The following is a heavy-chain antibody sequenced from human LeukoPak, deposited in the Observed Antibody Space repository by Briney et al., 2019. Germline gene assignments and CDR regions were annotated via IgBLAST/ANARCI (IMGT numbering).Heavy chain of an antibody. Sequence: ASVKVSCKASGYTFTSYYMHWVRQAPGQGLEWMGIINPSGGSTSYAQKFQGRVTMTRDTSTSTVYMELSSLRSEDTAVYYCARALGYCSSTSCLYDYWGQGTLVTVSS. CDR2: INPSGGST. V-gene: IGHV1-46*01. CDR1: GYTFTSYY. D-gene: IGHD2-2*01. CDR3: ARALGYCSSTSCLYDY. J-gene: IGHJ4*02.